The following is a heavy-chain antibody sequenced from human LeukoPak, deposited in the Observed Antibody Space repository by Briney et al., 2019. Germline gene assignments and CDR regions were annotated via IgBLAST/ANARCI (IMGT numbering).Heavy chain of an antibody. CDR1: GFTFSSYA. CDR3: AKGSGIAVAGNFDY. J-gene: IGHJ4*02. D-gene: IGHD6-19*01. V-gene: IGHV3-23*01. CDR2: ISGSGGST. Sequence: PGGSLRLSCAASGFTFSSYAMSWVRQAPGKGLEWVSAISGSGGSTYYADSVKGRFTISGDNSKNTLYLQMNSLRAEDTAVYYCAKGSGIAVAGNFDYWGQGTLVTVSS.